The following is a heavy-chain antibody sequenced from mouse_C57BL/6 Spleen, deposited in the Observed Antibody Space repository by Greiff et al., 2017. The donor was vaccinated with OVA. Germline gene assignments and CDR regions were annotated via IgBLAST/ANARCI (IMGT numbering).Heavy chain of an antibody. CDR1: GYSITSGYD. CDR3: ARGLDSSFAY. J-gene: IGHJ3*01. D-gene: IGHD3-2*01. Sequence: EVKLVESGPGMVKPSQSLSLTCSVTGYSITSGYDWHWIRHFPGNKLEWMGYISYSGSTNYNPSLKSRISITHDTSKNHFFLKLNSVTTEDTATYYCARGLDSSFAYWGQGTLVTVSA. V-gene: IGHV3-1*01. CDR2: ISYSGST.